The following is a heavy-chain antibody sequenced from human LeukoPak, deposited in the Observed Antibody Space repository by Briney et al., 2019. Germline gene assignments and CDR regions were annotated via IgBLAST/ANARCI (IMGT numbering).Heavy chain of an antibody. CDR2: IYFSGST. Sequence: SSETLSLTCTVSGGSISSGGYYWSWIRQHPGKGLEWIGYIYFSGSTYYNSSLKSRVTISVDTSKNQFSLKLSSVTAADTAVYYCARVGYCSSTSCQSGYAFDIWGQGTMVTVSS. V-gene: IGHV4-31*03. CDR3: ARVGYCSSTSCQSGYAFDI. D-gene: IGHD2-2*01. CDR1: GGSISSGGYY. J-gene: IGHJ3*02.